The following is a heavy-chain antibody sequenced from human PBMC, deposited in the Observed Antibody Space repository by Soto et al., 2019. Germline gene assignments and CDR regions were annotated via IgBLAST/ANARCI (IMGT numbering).Heavy chain of an antibody. Sequence: PSETLSLTCTVSGGSISSGDYYWSWIRQPPGKGLEWIGYIYYSGSTYYNPSLKSRVTISVDTSKNQFSLKLSSVTAAGTAVYYCARYIVVVSGMDVWGQGTTVTVSS. J-gene: IGHJ6*02. CDR2: IYYSGST. CDR3: ARYIVVVSGMDV. V-gene: IGHV4-30-4*01. D-gene: IGHD2-21*01. CDR1: GGSISSGDYY.